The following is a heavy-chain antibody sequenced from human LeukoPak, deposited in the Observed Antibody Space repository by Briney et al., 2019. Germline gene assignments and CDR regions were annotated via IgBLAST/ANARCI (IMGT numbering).Heavy chain of an antibody. CDR2: TYYRSKWYN. J-gene: IGHJ6*03. D-gene: IGHD6-13*01. CDR3: ARVPTYSSSWYPYYYYYMDV. Sequence: SQTLSLTCAISGDSLSSNSAAWNWIRQSPSRGLEWLERTYYRSKWYNDYAVSVKSRITINPDTSKDQFSLQLNSVTPEDTAVYYCARVPTYSSSWYPYYYYYMDVWGKGTTVTVSS. V-gene: IGHV6-1*01. CDR1: GDSLSSNSAA.